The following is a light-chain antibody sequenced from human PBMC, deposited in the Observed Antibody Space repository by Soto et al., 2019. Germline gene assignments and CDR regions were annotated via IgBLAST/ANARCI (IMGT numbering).Light chain of an antibody. CDR2: DVS. CDR3: SSYTSSGTHVV. J-gene: IGLJ2*01. V-gene: IGLV2-14*03. Sequence: QSALTQPASVSGSPGQSIIITCTGTSSDVGGYNFVSWYQQHPGKAPKLMIYDVSDRPSGVSNRFSGSKSGNTASLTISGLQAEDEADYYCSSYTSSGTHVVFGGGTKLTVL. CDR1: SSDVGGYNF.